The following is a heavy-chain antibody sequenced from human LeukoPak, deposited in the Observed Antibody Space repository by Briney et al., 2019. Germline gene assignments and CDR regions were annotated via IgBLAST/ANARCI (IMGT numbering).Heavy chain of an antibody. D-gene: IGHD3-3*01. J-gene: IGHJ6*04. V-gene: IGHV4-59*01. CDR2: IYYTGST. Sequence: SETLSLTCTVSGGSISSYHWSWIRQPPGKGLEWIGHIYYTGSTNYNPSLKSRVTISLDTSKNQFSLKLSSVTAADTAVYYCTRSFGVVIQGGRDVGGKGTTVPV. CDR3: TRSFGVVIQGGRDV. CDR1: GGSISSYH.